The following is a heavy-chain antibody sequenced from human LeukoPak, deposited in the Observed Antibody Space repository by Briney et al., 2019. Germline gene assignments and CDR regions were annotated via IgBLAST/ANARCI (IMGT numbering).Heavy chain of an antibody. CDR2: INPNSGGT. Sequence: ASVKVSCKASGYTFTGYYMHWVRQAPGQGLEWMGWINPNSGGTNYAQKFQGRVTMTRDTSISTACMELSRLRSDDTAVYYCASAPSVRFLEWLSHWGQGTLVTVSS. CDR1: GYTFTGYY. V-gene: IGHV1-2*02. D-gene: IGHD3-3*01. CDR3: ASAPSVRFLEWLSH. J-gene: IGHJ4*02.